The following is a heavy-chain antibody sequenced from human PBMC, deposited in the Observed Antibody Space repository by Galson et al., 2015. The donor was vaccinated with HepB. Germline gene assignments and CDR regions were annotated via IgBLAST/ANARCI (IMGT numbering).Heavy chain of an antibody. CDR2: ITPIFGTT. CDR3: AREGLAAPTNPSDY. Sequence: SVKVSCKASGCTFSSYAIHWVRQAPGQGLEWMGGITPIFGTTNYAQKFQGRVTITTDESTSTAYMELSSLRSEDTAVYYCAREGLAAPTNPSDYWGQGTQVTVSS. CDR1: GCTFSSYA. D-gene: IGHD6-6*01. V-gene: IGHV1-69*05. J-gene: IGHJ4*02.